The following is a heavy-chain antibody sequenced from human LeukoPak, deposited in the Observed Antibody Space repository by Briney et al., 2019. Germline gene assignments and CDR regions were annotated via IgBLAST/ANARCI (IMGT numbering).Heavy chain of an antibody. CDR2: ISSSGSTI. V-gene: IGHV3-48*03. D-gene: IGHD2-15*01. J-gene: IGHJ6*04. CDR3: ARECSGGSCYFNYYGMDV. Sequence: GGSLRLSCAASGFTFSSYEMNWVRQAPGKGLEWVSYISSSGSTIYYADSVKGRFTISRDNAKNSLYLQMNSLRAEDTAVYYCARECSGGSCYFNYYGMDVWGKGTMVTVSS. CDR1: GFTFSSYE.